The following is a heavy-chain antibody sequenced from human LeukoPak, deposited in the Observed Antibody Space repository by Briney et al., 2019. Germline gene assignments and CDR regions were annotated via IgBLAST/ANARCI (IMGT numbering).Heavy chain of an antibody. J-gene: IGHJ3*02. CDR3: ARDAFSRISVFGVVSDAFDI. D-gene: IGHD3-3*01. CDR1: GFTFSSYW. Sequence: GGSLRLSCAASGFTFSSYWMNWVRQAPGKGPEWVANIKQDGGEKYYVDSVKGRFTISRDNAKNSLYLQMNSLRAEDTAVYYCARDAFSRISVFGVVSDAFDIWGQGTMVTVSS. V-gene: IGHV3-7*01. CDR2: IKQDGGEK.